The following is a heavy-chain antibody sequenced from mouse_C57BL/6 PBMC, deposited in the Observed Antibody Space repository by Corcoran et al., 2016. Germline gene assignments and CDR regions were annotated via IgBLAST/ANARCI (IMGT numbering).Heavy chain of an antibody. V-gene: IGHV14-1*01. CDR3: TPYGNCWFAY. CDR2: IDPEDGDT. CDR1: GFNIIDYY. J-gene: IGHJ3*01. D-gene: IGHD2-1*01. Sequence: EVQLKQSGAELVRPGASVKLSCTASGFNIIDYYMHWVMQRPEQGLEWIGRIDPEDGDTEYAPKFQGKATMTADTSSNTAYLQLSSLTSEDTAVYYCTPYGNCWFAYWGQGTLVTVSA.